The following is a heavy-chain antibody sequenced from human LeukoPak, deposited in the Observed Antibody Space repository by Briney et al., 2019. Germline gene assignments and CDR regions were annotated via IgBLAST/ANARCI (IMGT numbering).Heavy chain of an antibody. Sequence: GGSLRLSCGASGFPFSSYAMTWVRQAPGKGLEWVSGFSAGITYYADSVKGRFTISRDNSENTLYLQMNSLRAEDTAVYYCAKVVRTDWFGAFDYWGQGTLVTVSS. D-gene: IGHD3-10*01. CDR2: FSAGIT. CDR3: AKVVRTDWFGAFDY. J-gene: IGHJ4*02. V-gene: IGHV3-23*01. CDR1: GFPFSSYA.